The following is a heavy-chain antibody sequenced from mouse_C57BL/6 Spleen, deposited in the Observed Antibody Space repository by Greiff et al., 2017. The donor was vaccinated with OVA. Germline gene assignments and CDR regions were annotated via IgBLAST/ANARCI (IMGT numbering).Heavy chain of an antibody. CDR3: AWRGSLDY. D-gene: IGHD1-1*02. Sequence: VQLQQPGAELVKPGASVKLSCKASGYTFTSYWMQWVKQRPGQGLEWIGEIDPSDSYTNYNQKFKGKATLTVDTSSSTAYMQLSSLTSEDSAVYYCAWRGSLDYWGQGTTLTVSS. CDR2: IDPSDSYT. CDR1: GYTFTSYW. V-gene: IGHV1-50*01. J-gene: IGHJ2*01.